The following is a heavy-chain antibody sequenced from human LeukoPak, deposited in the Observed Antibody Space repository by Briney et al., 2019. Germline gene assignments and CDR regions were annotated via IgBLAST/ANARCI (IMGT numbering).Heavy chain of an antibody. J-gene: IGHJ3*02. D-gene: IGHD3-3*01. Sequence: PSETLSLTCTVSGGSISSYYWSWVRQPAGKGLEWIGRIYASGNTNYNPSLKGRVTMSLDTSKNQFSLKLSSVTAADTAVYYCARGDYDFWSGFDIWGQGTMVTVSS. CDR3: ARGDYDFWSGFDI. CDR2: IYASGNT. CDR1: GGSISSYY. V-gene: IGHV4-4*07.